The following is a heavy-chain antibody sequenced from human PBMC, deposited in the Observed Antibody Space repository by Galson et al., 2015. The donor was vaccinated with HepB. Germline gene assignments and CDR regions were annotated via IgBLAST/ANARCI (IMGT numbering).Heavy chain of an antibody. D-gene: IGHD3-16*01. CDR2: ISTSSTYI. Sequence: SLRLSCAASGFTFSNYNMNWVRQAPGTGLEWVSSISTSSTYIYYADSVKGRFTISRDNAKNSLYLQLNSLRAEDTAVYYCARDRWVSGSYEDYWGQGTLVTVSS. CDR1: GFTFSNYN. CDR3: ARDRWVSGSYEDY. V-gene: IGHV3-21*01. J-gene: IGHJ4*02.